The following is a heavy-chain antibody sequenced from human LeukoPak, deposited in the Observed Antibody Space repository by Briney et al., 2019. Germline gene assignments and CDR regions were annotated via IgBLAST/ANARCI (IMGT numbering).Heavy chain of an antibody. CDR3: ARHYALNYYMDV. Sequence: GESLQISCKGSGYRFPTYWIGWVRQMPGKGLEWMGIIYPGDSDTRYSPSFQGQTTISVDKSISTAYLQWSSLKASDTAMYYCARHYALNYYMDVWGKGTTVTVSS. CDR1: GYRFPTYW. J-gene: IGHJ6*03. V-gene: IGHV5-51*01. CDR2: IYPGDSDT. D-gene: IGHD4-17*01.